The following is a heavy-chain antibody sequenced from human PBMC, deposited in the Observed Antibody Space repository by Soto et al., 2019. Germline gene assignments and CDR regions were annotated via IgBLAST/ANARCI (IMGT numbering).Heavy chain of an antibody. CDR1: GYTFSSYA. D-gene: IGHD1-1*01. V-gene: IGHV1-3*01. J-gene: IGHJ4*02. Sequence: QVQLVQSGAEVKKPGASVKVSCKASGYTFSSYAMHWVRQAPGQRPEWMGWINAGNGKTKYSGKLQGRVTITRDTPATAAYMELSSRRSEDTAVYNCARGRWTQTTADYYLYYWGQGTLVTVSS. CDR3: ARGRWTQTTADYYLYY. CDR2: INAGNGKT.